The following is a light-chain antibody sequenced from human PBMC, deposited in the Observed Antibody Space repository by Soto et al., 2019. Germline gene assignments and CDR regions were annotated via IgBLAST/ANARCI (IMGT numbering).Light chain of an antibody. Sequence: EIVLTQSPGTLSLSPEERATLSCRASQSVSSTYLAWYQQKPDQAPGLLLYGASKRDSGSPDRFAGSASGTDFTLTISRLEPEDFAVYYCQQYGSSPPTCGGGTKVEIK. J-gene: IGKJ4*01. CDR2: GAS. V-gene: IGKV3-20*01. CDR1: QSVSSTY. CDR3: QQYGSSPPT.